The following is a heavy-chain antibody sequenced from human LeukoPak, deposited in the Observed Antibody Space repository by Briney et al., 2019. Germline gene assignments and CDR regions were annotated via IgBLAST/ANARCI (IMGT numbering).Heavy chain of an antibody. CDR1: GFTFSDYA. CDR2: IRGTGGTT. Sequence: RSGGPLRLSCAASGFTFSDYALIWVRQAPGKGLEWISAIRGTGGTTYYADSVKGRCTISRDNSRNTVYLQMNSLRAEDTALYFCGKDPNGDYVGAFDFWGPGTMVTVSS. J-gene: IGHJ3*01. D-gene: IGHD4-17*01. CDR3: GKDPNGDYVGAFDF. V-gene: IGHV3-23*01.